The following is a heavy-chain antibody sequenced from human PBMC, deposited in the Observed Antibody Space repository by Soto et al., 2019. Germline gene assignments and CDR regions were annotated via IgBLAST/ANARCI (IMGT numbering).Heavy chain of an antibody. Sequence: SETLSLTCTVSGGSISSGDYYWSWIRQPPGKGLEWIGYIYYSGSTYYNPSLKSRVTISVDTSKNQFSLKLSSVTAADTAVYYCARDGYCSGGRCYSAPVNYWGQGTLVTVSS. CDR3: ARDGYCSGGRCYSAPVNY. J-gene: IGHJ4*02. CDR2: IYYSGST. D-gene: IGHD2-15*01. CDR1: GGSISSGDYY. V-gene: IGHV4-30-4*01.